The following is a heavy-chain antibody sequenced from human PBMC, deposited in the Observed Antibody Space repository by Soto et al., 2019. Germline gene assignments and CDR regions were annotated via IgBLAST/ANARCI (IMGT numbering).Heavy chain of an antibody. CDR1: GFTFSSYG. J-gene: IGHJ4*02. CDR3: AKDSYGESANFDY. V-gene: IGHV3-30*18. CDR2: ISYDGSNK. Sequence: QVQLVESGGGVVQPGRSLRLSCAASGFTFSSYGMHWVRRAPGKGLEWVAVISYDGSNKYYADSVKGRFTISRDNSKNTLYLQMNSLRAEDTAVYYCAKDSYGESANFDYWGQGTLVTVSS. D-gene: IGHD3-10*01.